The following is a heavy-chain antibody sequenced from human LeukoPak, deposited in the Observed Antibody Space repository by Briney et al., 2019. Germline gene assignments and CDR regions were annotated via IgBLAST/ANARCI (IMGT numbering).Heavy chain of an antibody. J-gene: IGHJ6*03. CDR2: IKQDGSEK. CDR3: ARVEYCSSTSCYVGYYYYYYMDV. Sequence: GGSLRLSCAASGFTFSSYWMSWVRQAPGKGLEWVANIKQDGSEKYYVDSVKGRFTISRDNAKNSLYLQMNSLRAEDTAVYYCARVEYCSSTSCYVGYYYYYYMDVWGKGTTVTVSS. D-gene: IGHD2-2*01. CDR1: GFTFSSYW. V-gene: IGHV3-7*01.